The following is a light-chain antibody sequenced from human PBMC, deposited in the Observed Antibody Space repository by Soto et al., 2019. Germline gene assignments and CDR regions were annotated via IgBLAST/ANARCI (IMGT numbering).Light chain of an antibody. CDR3: QRYNRAPRT. J-gene: IGKJ3*01. V-gene: IGKV1-27*01. CDR2: TAI. CDR1: QDISNY. Sequence: DIQMTQSPSSLSASVGDRVTITCRASQDISNYLAWYRQKPGKVPELLIYTAINLQSGVPSRFSGSGFGTDFTLTISSLQPEDVATYYCQRYNRAPRTFGPGTKVDIK.